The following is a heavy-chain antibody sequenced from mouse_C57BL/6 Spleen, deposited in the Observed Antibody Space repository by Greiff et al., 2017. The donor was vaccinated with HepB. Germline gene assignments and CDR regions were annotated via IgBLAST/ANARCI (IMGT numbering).Heavy chain of an antibody. Sequence: EVHLVESGGGLVQPGGSLKLSCAASGFTFSDYGMAWVRQAPRKGPEWVAFISNLAYSIYYADTVTGRFTISRENAKNTLYLEMSSLRSEDTAMYYCARYELDYWGQGTSVTVSS. CDR2: ISNLAYSI. D-gene: IGHD2-3*01. CDR1: GFTFSDYG. V-gene: IGHV5-15*01. J-gene: IGHJ4*01. CDR3: ARYELDY.